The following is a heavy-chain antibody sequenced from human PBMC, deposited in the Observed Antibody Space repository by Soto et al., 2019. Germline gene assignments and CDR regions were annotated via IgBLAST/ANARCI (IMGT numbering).Heavy chain of an antibody. J-gene: IGHJ6*02. D-gene: IGHD3-16*01. CDR2: IYHSGST. Sequence: QVQLQESGPGLVKPSGTLSLTCAVSGGSISSSNWWSWVRQPPGKGLEWIGEIYHSGSTNYNPSRKRRVTISVDKSNNQFSLKLSSVTAADTAVYYCATARHGPMGYYGMDVWGQGTTVTVSS. V-gene: IGHV4-4*02. CDR1: GGSISSSNW. CDR3: ATARHGPMGYYGMDV.